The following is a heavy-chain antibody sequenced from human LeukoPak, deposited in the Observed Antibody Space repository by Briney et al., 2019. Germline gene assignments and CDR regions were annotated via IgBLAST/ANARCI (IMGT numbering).Heavy chain of an antibody. Sequence: GGSLRLSCAASGFIFSTYEMHWVRQAPGKGLEWVSAISGSGGNTYYADSVKGRFTMSRDSAKNSLYLQMNSLRDEDTAVYYCTRDLPDYWGQGTLVTVSS. CDR2: ISGSGGNT. J-gene: IGHJ4*02. CDR1: GFIFSTYE. CDR3: TRDLPDY. V-gene: IGHV3-48*03.